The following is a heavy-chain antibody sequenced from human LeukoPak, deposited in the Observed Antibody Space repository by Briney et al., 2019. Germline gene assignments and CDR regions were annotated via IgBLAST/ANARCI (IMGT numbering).Heavy chain of an antibody. CDR2: ISAYNGNT. CDR3: ARPPVYSSGWDPFDY. J-gene: IGHJ4*02. V-gene: IGHV1-18*01. CDR1: GYTFTSYG. D-gene: IGHD6-19*01. Sequence: ASVKVSCKASGYTFTSYGISWVRQAPGQGLEWMGWISAYNGNTNYAQKLQVRVTMTTYTSTSTAYMELRSLRSDDTAVYYCARPPVYSSGWDPFDYWGQGTLVTVSS.